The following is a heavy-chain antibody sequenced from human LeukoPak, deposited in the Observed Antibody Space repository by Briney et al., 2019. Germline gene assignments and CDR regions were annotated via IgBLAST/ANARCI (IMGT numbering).Heavy chain of an antibody. V-gene: IGHV4-39*07. J-gene: IGHJ3*02. CDR2: IYYSGST. CDR1: GGSFSSYY. D-gene: IGHD3-3*01. CDR3: ARGSITRDAFDI. Sequence: PSETLSLTCAVYGGSFSSYYWGWIRQPPGKGLEWIGSIYYSGSTYYNPSLKSRVTISVDTSKNQFSLKLSSVTAADTAVYYCARGSITRDAFDIWGQGTMVTVSS.